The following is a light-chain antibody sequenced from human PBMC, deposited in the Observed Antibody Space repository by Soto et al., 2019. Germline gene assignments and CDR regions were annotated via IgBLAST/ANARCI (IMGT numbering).Light chain of an antibody. Sequence: PGERVNLSCRASQGFSSNLAWYQQKPGQAPRLLIYDASSRATGVPARFSGSGSGTDFTLTISSLEPEDFAVYYCQQRSNWPQLTFGGGTKVEIK. CDR3: QQRSNWPQLT. V-gene: IGKV3-11*01. CDR1: QGFSSN. J-gene: IGKJ4*01. CDR2: DAS.